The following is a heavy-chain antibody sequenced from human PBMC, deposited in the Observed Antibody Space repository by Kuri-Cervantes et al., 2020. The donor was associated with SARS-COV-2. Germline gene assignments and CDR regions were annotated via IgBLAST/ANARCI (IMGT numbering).Heavy chain of an antibody. Sequence: LRLSCEVSGSSISTDGYSWTWMRQPPGRGLEWIGYIYHTGSTYVNPSLKSRVTISIDTSKNRFSLNLTSATAADTAVYFCAREISGYSSSWYFDYWGLGTLVTVSS. CDR1: GSSISTDGYS. CDR2: IYHTGST. V-gene: IGHV4-30-2*01. J-gene: IGHJ4*02. CDR3: AREISGYSSSWYFDY. D-gene: IGHD5-18*01.